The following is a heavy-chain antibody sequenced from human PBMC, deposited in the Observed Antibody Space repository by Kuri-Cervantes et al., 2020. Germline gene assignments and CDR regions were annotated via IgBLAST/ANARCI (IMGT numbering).Heavy chain of an antibody. CDR1: GGSVSSGSYY. CDR3: ARGRFGYYYDSSGYPPSTFDY. J-gene: IGHJ4*02. D-gene: IGHD3-22*01. Sequence: SETLSLTCTVSGGSVSSGSYYWSWIRQPPGKGLERIGYIYYSGSTNYNPSLKSRVTISVDTSKNQFSLKLSSVTAADTAVYYCARGRFGYYYDSSGYPPSTFDYWGQGTLVTVSS. V-gene: IGHV4-61*01. CDR2: IYYSGST.